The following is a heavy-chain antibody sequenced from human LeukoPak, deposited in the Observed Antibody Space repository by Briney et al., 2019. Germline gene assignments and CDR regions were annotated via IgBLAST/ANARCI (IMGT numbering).Heavy chain of an antibody. CDR1: GSISSSSYY. D-gene: IGHD2-15*01. V-gene: IGHV4-39*01. J-gene: IGHJ4*02. Sequence: PSETLSLTCTAGSISSSSYYWAWIRQPPGKGLEWIGSIYYSGSTSYNPSLKSRLIISVDTSKNQFSLKLSSVTAADTAVYYCARRAGYCSGGSCYWYFDYWGQGTLVTVSS. CDR2: IYYSGST. CDR3: ARRAGYCSGGSCYWYFDY.